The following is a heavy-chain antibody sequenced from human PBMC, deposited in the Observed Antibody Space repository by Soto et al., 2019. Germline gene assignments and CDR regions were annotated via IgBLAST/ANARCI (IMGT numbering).Heavy chain of an antibody. CDR2: IYYSGST. V-gene: IGHV4-59*01. CDR1: GGSISSYY. D-gene: IGHD3-22*01. Sequence: PSETLSLTCTVSGGSISSYYWSWIRQPPGKGLEWIGYIYYSGSTNYNPSLKSRVTISVDTSKNQFSLKLSSVTAADTAVYYCASHGGWLYGDAFDIWGQGTMVTVSS. CDR3: ASHGGWLYGDAFDI. J-gene: IGHJ3*02.